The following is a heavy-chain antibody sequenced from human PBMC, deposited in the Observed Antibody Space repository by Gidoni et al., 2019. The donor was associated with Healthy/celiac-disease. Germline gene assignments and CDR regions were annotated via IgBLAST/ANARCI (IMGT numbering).Heavy chain of an antibody. Sequence: QVQLVQSGAEVKKPGASVKVSCKASGYPFTGYSMHWVRQAPGQGLEWMGWINPNSGGTNYAQKFQGRVTMTRDTSISTAYMELSRLRSDDTAVYYCARPMVRGVIGPRYYGMDVWGQGTTVTVSS. J-gene: IGHJ6*02. CDR2: INPNSGGT. D-gene: IGHD3-10*01. CDR3: ARPMVRGVIGPRYYGMDV. V-gene: IGHV1-2*02. CDR1: GYPFTGYS.